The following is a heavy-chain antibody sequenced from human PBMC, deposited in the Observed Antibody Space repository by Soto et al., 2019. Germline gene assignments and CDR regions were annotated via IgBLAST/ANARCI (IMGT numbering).Heavy chain of an antibody. CDR3: ARDLGYALPDY. Sequence: VKVSCKASGYTFTSYAMHSVRQAPGQRLEWMGWINAGNGKKTYSKKFQGRVTITRDTYASTAYMELRSLRSEDTAVYYCARDLGYALPDYWGQGTLVTVSS. V-gene: IGHV1-3*01. CDR1: GYTFTSYA. J-gene: IGHJ4*02. CDR2: INAGNGKK. D-gene: IGHD2-8*01.